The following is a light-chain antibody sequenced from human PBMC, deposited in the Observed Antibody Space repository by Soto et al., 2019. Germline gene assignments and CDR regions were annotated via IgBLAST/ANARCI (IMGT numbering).Light chain of an antibody. CDR1: QSISSY. J-gene: IGKJ1*01. Sequence: DIQMPPSTSSLSASVGDRVTITCRASQSISSYLNWYQQKPGKAPKLLIYAASSLQSGVPSRFSGSGSGTDFTLTISSLQPEDFATYYCQQSYSTPPWTFGQGTKVDIK. V-gene: IGKV1-39*01. CDR3: QQSYSTPPWT. CDR2: AAS.